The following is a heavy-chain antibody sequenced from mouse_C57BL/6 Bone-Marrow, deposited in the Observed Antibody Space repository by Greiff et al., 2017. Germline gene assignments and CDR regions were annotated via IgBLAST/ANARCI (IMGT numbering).Heavy chain of an antibody. CDR1: GFTFSSYG. J-gene: IGHJ2*01. CDR2: ISSGGSYT. D-gene: IGHD2-2*01. CDR3: AGQRVCYGYDGGYYFDY. Sequence: EVMLVESGGDLVKPGGSLKLSCAASGFTFSSYGMSWVRQTPDKRLEWVATISSGGSYTYYPDSVKGRCTISRDNAKNTLYLQMSSLKSEDTAMYYCAGQRVCYGYDGGYYFDYWGQGTTLTVSS. V-gene: IGHV5-6*02.